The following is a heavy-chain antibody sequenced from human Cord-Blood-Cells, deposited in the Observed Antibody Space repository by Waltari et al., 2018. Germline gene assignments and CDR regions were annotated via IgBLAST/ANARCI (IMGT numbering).Heavy chain of an antibody. CDR3: ARDAGPYSGSYYFDY. CDR1: GYTFTSYA. V-gene: IGHV1-3*01. CDR2: INAGNGNT. D-gene: IGHD1-26*01. Sequence: QVQLVQSGAEVKKPGASVKVSCKASGYTFTSYAMHWVRQAPGQRLEWMGWINAGNGNTKYSQTFQGRVTITRDTSASTAYMELSSLRSEDTAVYYCARDAGPYSGSYYFDYWRQGTLVTVSS. J-gene: IGHJ4*02.